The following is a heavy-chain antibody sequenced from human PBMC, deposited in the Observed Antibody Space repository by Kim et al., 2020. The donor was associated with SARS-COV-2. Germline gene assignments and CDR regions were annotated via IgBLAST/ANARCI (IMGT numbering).Heavy chain of an antibody. V-gene: IGHV4-39*01. Sequence: SETLSLTCSVSGRSISGTTYSWDWIRQPPGKGLEWIGTIFSGGNTYYNPSLQSRVTISVDTSKNQFSLDLSSVTAADTAVYYCPVILRGNFWGQGTLVTV. D-gene: IGHD1-26*01. CDR1: GRSISGTTYS. CDR2: IFSGGNT. CDR3: PVILRGNF. J-gene: IGHJ4*02.